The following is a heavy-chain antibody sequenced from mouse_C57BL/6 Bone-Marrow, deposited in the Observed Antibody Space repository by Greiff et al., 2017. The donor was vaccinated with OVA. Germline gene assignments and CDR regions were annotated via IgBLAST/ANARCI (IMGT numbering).Heavy chain of an antibody. J-gene: IGHJ3*01. CDR2: ISDGGSYT. CDR3: ARGLLLRWAWFAY. Sequence: EVHLVESGGGLVKPGGSLKLSCAASGFTFSSYAMSWVRQTPEKRLEWVATISDGGSYTYYPDNVKGRFTISRDNAKNNLYLQMSHLKSEDTAMYYCARGLLLRWAWFAYWGQGTLVTVSA. D-gene: IGHD1-1*01. CDR1: GFTFSSYA. V-gene: IGHV5-4*01.